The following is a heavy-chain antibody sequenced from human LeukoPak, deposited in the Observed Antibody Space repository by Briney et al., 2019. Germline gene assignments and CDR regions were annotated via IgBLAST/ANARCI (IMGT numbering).Heavy chain of an antibody. Sequence: SETLSLTCAVYGGSFSGYYWSWIRQPPGKGLEWIGEINHRGSTNYNPSLKSRVTISVDTSKNQFSLKLSSVTAADTAVYYCARGDIVVVVAAPYYYGMDVWGQGTTVTVSS. D-gene: IGHD2-15*01. CDR2: INHRGST. J-gene: IGHJ6*02. CDR1: GGSFSGYY. CDR3: ARGDIVVVVAAPYYYGMDV. V-gene: IGHV4-34*01.